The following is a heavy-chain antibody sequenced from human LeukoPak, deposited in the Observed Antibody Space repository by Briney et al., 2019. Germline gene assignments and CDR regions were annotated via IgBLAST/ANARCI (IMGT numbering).Heavy chain of an antibody. CDR2: IYSMDGA. CDR3: ARDEDS. CDR1: GFTVSSND. V-gene: IGHV3-66*01. J-gene: IGHJ4*02. Sequence: GGSLRLSGVASGFTVSSNDMSWVRQAPGKGREWVSLIYSMDGAYYADSVKGRFTISRDNSKNTLYLQMNSLRAEDTAVYYCARDEDSWGQGTLVTVSS.